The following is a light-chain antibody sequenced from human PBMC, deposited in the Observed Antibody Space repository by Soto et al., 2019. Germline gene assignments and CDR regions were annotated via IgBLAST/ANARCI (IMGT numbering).Light chain of an antibody. CDR3: SSYTSASTHVV. Sequence: QSVLTQPASVSGSPGQSITISCTGSSSDVGGYNYVSWYQEHPGEAPKLMIYEVTNRPSGVSNRFSGSKSGNTASLTISGLQAEDEADYYCSSYTSASTHVVFGGGTQLTVL. CDR1: SSDVGGYNY. V-gene: IGLV2-14*03. J-gene: IGLJ2*01. CDR2: EVT.